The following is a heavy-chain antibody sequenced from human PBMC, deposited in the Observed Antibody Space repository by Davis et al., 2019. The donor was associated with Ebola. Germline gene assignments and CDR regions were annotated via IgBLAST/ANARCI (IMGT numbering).Heavy chain of an antibody. CDR1: GGSISSSDDYS. CDR3: ARDRSSSWQHFDY. D-gene: IGHD6-13*01. J-gene: IGHJ4*02. V-gene: IGHV4-30-2*01. CDR2: IYHSGSA. Sequence: PSETLSLTCAVSGGSISSSDDYSWSWIRQPPGKGLEWIGSIYHSGSAFYNPSLKNRVTISVDRSENQFSLTLDSVTAADTAVYYCARDRSSSWQHFDYWGQGTLVTVSS.